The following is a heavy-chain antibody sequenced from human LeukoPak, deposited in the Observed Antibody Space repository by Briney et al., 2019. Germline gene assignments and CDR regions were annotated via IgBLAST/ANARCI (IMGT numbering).Heavy chain of an antibody. J-gene: IGHJ5*02. CDR1: GGSISGYY. Sequence: SETLSLTCTVSGGSISGYYWSWIRQPAGKGLEWIGRVDTSGRTNYNSSLMSRVTMSVDTSKNQFSLRLTSVTAADTAVYYCARHWSHSVAQFGRYYWFDPWGQGTLVTVSS. V-gene: IGHV4-4*07. CDR2: VDTSGRT. D-gene: IGHD2-15*01. CDR3: ARHWSHSVAQFGRYYWFDP.